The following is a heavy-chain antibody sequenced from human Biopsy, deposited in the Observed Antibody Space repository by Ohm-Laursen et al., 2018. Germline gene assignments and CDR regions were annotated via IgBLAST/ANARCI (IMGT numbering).Heavy chain of an antibody. CDR3: VRDRGHYYDKSDYKIGDWV. J-gene: IGHJ4*01. Sequence: SLRLSCSASGFRFDDYAMQWARQAPGKGLEWVSGISWSSGTIGYADSVKGRFTISRDNAKNSLYLQMNSLRVEDTALYYCVRDRGHYYDKSDYKIGDWVWGHGTLVTVSS. D-gene: IGHD3-22*01. V-gene: IGHV3-9*01. CDR2: ISWSSGTI. CDR1: GFRFDDYA.